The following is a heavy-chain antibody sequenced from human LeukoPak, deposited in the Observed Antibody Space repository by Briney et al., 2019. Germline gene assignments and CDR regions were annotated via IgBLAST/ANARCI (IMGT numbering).Heavy chain of an antibody. CDR2: ISTYNGDT. CDR1: GYTFTSYG. V-gene: IGHV1-18*01. J-gene: IGHJ4*02. D-gene: IGHD1-1*01. Sequence: ASVKVSCKASGYTFTSYGIRWVRQAPGQGLEWMGWISTYNGDTNNAQKLQGRVTMTTDTSTSTAYMELRSLRSDDTAVYYCARDHNWVVDYWGQGTLVTVSS. CDR3: ARDHNWVVDY.